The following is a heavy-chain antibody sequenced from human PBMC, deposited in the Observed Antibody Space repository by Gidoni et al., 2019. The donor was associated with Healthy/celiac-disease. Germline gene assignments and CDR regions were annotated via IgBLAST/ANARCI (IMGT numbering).Heavy chain of an antibody. D-gene: IGHD3-22*01. Sequence: QVQLVQSGAEVKKPGSSVKVSCKASGGTFSSSAISWGRQAPGQGLEWMGGIIPIFGTANYAQKFQGRVTITADESTSTAYMELSSLRSEDTAVYYCARWGYYYDSSGYYPGADAFDIWGQGTMVTVSS. CDR3: ARWGYYYDSSGYYPGADAFDI. V-gene: IGHV1-69*01. CDR1: GGTFSSSA. CDR2: IIPIFGTA. J-gene: IGHJ3*02.